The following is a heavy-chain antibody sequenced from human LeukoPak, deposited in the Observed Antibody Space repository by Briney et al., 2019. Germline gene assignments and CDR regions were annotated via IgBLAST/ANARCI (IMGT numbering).Heavy chain of an antibody. J-gene: IGHJ3*02. CDR2: IYSGGST. CDR1: GFTVSSNY. V-gene: IGHV3-53*01. D-gene: IGHD1-26*01. Sequence: SGGSLRLSCAASGFTVSSNYMSWVRQAPEKGLEWVSVIYSGGSTYYADSVKGRFTISRDNSKNTLYLQMNSLRAEDTAVYYCARKQWELGAFDIWGQGTMVTVSS. CDR3: ARKQWELGAFDI.